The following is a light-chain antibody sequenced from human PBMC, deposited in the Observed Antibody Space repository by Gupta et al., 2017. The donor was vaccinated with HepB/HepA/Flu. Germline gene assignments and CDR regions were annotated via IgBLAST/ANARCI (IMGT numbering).Light chain of an antibody. CDR2: DAS. V-gene: IGKV1-17*01. CDR1: QGIRND. J-gene: IGKJ2*02. CDR3: PHQNSSPCP. Sequence: EIHITPSPSSMYASVGDRVTITCRASQGIRNDLGWSQQKPGKAPKRLIYDASRVKSGVPSRFSGSGFGTEFTLTISSRQPEDFANYYCPHQNSSPCPFGQGTKMDIK.